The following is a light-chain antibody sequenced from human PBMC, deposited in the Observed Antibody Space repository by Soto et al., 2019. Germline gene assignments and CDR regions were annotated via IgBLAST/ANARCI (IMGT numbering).Light chain of an antibody. CDR3: QQYNSWPPIT. CDR2: DAA. J-gene: IGKJ5*01. CDR1: ESVSRN. Sequence: EVVMTQSPATLSVSPGDRATLSCRASESVSRNLAWYQQQPRQPPTLLIYDAATRATGIPERCSGGGSGTEFTLPTSSLQYEDFLVYYCQQYNSWPPITFGQGTRLEI. V-gene: IGKV3-15*01.